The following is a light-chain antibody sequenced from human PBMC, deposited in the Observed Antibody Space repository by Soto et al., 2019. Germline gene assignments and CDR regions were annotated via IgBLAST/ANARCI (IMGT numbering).Light chain of an antibody. Sequence: EIVLTQSPGTLSLSPGERATLSCRASQSVSSSYLAWYQQKPGQAPRLLIYGASSRATGIPDRFSGSGSGTDFTLTISRLEPEDFAVYYCQQYGSFPFTFGEETKVEIK. CDR3: QQYGSFPFT. J-gene: IGKJ4*01. CDR2: GAS. V-gene: IGKV3-20*01. CDR1: QSVSSSY.